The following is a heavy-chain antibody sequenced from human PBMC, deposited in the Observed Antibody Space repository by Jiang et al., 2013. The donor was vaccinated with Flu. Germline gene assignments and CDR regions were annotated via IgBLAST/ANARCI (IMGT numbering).Heavy chain of an antibody. CDR3: AKETYGMDV. Sequence: SGGGLVQPGRSLRLSCAASGFTFDDYAMHWVRQAPGKGLEWVSGISWNSGSIGYADSVKGRFTISRDNAKNSLYLQMNSLRAEDTALYYCAKETYGMDVWGQGTTVTVSS. J-gene: IGHJ6*02. V-gene: IGHV3-9*01. CDR2: ISWNSGSI. CDR1: GFTFDDYA.